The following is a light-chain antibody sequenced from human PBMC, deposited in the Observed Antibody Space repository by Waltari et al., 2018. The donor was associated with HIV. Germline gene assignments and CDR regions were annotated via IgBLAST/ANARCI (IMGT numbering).Light chain of an antibody. J-gene: IGKJ1*01. CDR1: QNISDY. V-gene: IGKV1-39*01. Sequence: DIQMTQSPSSLSASVGDRVTITCRASQNISDYLNWYQQRPGKAPILLIYAASTLQSGVPSTFSGSGSVTHFTLTISSLQPGDFGTYYCQQSYSLPPTFGQGTKVEIK. CDR2: AAS. CDR3: QQSYSLPPT.